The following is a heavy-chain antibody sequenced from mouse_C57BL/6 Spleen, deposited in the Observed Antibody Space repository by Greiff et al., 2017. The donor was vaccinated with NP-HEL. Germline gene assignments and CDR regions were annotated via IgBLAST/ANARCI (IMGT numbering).Heavy chain of an antibody. CDR3: ARPDLGLDY. CDR1: GYTFTSSW. CDR2: IDPNSGGT. J-gene: IGHJ2*01. Sequence: QVQLPQPGAALVKPGASVKLSCKASGYTFTSSWMHWVKQRPGRCLEWIGRIDPNSGGTKYNEKFKSKATLTVDKPSSTAYMQLSSLTSEDSAVYYCARPDLGLDYWGQGTTLTVSS. D-gene: IGHD4-1*01. V-gene: IGHV1-72*01.